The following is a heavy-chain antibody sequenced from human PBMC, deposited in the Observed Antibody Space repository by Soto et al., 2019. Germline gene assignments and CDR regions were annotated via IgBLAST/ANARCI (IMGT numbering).Heavy chain of an antibody. V-gene: IGHV4-30-2*01. J-gene: IGHJ4*02. Sequence: QLQLQESGSGLVKPSQTLSLTCAVSGGSISSGGYSWSWIRQPPGKGLEWIGYIYHSGSTYYNPSRKSRVTISVDRSKNQFSLKLSSVTAADTAVYYCARGPQARITIFGVVIIPYYFDYWGQGTLVTVSS. D-gene: IGHD3-3*01. CDR2: IYHSGST. CDR3: ARGPQARITIFGVVIIPYYFDY. CDR1: GGSISSGGYS.